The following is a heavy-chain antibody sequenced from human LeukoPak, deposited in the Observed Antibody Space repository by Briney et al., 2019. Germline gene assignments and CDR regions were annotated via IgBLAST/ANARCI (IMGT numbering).Heavy chain of an antibody. Sequence: PSETLSLTCAVYSGSFSGYYWSWIRQPPGKGLEWIGEINHSGSTNYNPSLKSRVTISVDTSKNQFSLKLSSVTAADTAVYYCARGRLQRYYYYYMDVWGKGTTVTVSS. CDR2: INHSGST. CDR3: ARGRLQRYYYYYMDV. CDR1: SGSFSGYY. V-gene: IGHV4-34*01. J-gene: IGHJ6*03. D-gene: IGHD5-24*01.